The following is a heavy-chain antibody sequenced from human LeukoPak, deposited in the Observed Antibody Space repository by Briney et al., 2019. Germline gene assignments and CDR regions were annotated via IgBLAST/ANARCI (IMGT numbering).Heavy chain of an antibody. CDR3: AREAPYLHDRSGYYLFDL. CDR2: IYDDGST. V-gene: IGHV3-53*01. Sequence: GGSLRLSCAASGFSVSNKYMSWARQAPGRGLEWVSIIYDDGSTFYADPVKCRFTLSRHNSKKKVFHHIHSVRVDDAAVYFCAREAPYLHDRSGYYLFDLWGRGTKVSDCS. D-gene: IGHD3-22*01. CDR1: GFSVSNKY. J-gene: IGHJ3*01.